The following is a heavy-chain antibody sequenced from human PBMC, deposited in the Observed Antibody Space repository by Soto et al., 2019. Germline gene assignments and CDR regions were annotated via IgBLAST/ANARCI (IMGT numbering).Heavy chain of an antibody. CDR3: ARVWVMEWGYQN. CDR1: GGSFSGYY. CDR2: INHSGST. Sequence: SETLSLTCAVYGGSFSGYYWSWIRQPPGKGLEWIGEINHSGSTNYNPSLKSRVTISVDTSKNQFSLKLSSVTAADTAVYYCARVWVMEWGYQNWGQGTLVTVSS. J-gene: IGHJ4*02. V-gene: IGHV4-34*01. D-gene: IGHD3-3*01.